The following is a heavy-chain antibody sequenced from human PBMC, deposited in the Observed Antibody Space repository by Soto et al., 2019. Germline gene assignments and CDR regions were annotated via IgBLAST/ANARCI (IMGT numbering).Heavy chain of an antibody. J-gene: IGHJ4*02. Sequence: EVQMVESGGGLVQPGGSLRLSCAASGFSFSTYWMYWVRQAPGKGLEWVANVNEDGTEKNYVDSVKGRFTISRDNAKNSLYLQMSSLRAEDTAVYYCSHTWGGGQGTLVTVSS. CDR3: SHTWG. CDR1: GFSFSTYW. V-gene: IGHV3-7*01. D-gene: IGHD3-16*01. CDR2: VNEDGTEK.